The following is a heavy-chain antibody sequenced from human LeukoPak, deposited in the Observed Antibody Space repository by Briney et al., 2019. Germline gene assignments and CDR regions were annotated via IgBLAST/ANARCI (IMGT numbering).Heavy chain of an antibody. J-gene: IGHJ6*02. D-gene: IGHD2-15*01. V-gene: IGHV3-7*01. CDR2: IKQDGSEK. CDR1: GFTFSSYW. Sequence: PGGSLRLSCAASGFTFSSYWMSWVRQAPGKGLEWVANIKQDGSEKYYVDSVKGRFTISRDNAKNSLYLQMNSLRAEDTAVYYCATRGSCYFLSCRDYYGVDVWGQGTTVTVSS. CDR3: ATRGSCYFLSCRDYYGVDV.